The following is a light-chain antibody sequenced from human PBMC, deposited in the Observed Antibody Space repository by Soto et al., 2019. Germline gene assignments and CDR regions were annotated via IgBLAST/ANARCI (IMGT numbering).Light chain of an antibody. J-gene: IGKJ1*01. CDR2: RAS. Sequence: EIVMTQSPATLSVPPGERATLSCRASQSVSSKLAWYQQKPGQAPRLLIYRASTRATDIPARFSGSGSGTEFTLTISSLQSEDFAVYYCQQYNNWPPATFGQGTKVDIK. CDR3: QQYNNWPPAT. V-gene: IGKV3-15*01. CDR1: QSVSSK.